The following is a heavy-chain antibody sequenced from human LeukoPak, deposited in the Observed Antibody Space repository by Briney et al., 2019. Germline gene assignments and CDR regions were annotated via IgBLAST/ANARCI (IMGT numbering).Heavy chain of an antibody. CDR2: IKQDGSEQ. CDR3: AREGRWRYDILTGYFDY. J-gene: IGHJ4*02. Sequence: GGSLRLSCAASGFSLSTYWMSWVRQAPGKGLEWVANIKQDGSEQYYGDPVKGRFTISRDNANNSLFLQMDSLTAEDTAVYYCAREGRWRYDILTGYFDYWGQGILVTVSS. D-gene: IGHD3-9*01. CDR1: GFSLSTYW. V-gene: IGHV3-7*01.